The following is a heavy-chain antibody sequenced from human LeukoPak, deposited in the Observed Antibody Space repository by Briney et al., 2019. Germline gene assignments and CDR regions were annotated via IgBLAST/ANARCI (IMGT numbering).Heavy chain of an antibody. CDR2: VSSSSSYI. Sequence: KAGGSLRLSCSASGFIFHTYSMTWVRQAPGKGLEWVSSVSSSSSYIYYADSVKGRFTVSRDNTKSSLFLQMNSLRADDTAVYYCATGDLDFWGQGILVTVSS. CDR3: ATGDLDF. CDR1: GFIFHTYS. D-gene: IGHD7-27*01. J-gene: IGHJ4*02. V-gene: IGHV3-21*01.